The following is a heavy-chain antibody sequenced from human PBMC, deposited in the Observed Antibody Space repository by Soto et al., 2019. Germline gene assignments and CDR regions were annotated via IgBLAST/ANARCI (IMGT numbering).Heavy chain of an antibody. CDR2: IWYDGSKQ. CDR3: ATEDFWTGKIRDESCIVV. J-gene: IGHJ6*01. D-gene: IGHD3-3*01. V-gene: IGHV3-33*01. Sequence: QVQLVESGGGVVQPGRSLRLSCEGSGFTFRNHGIHWVRQAPGKGLEWVAIIWYDGSKQLYADSVKGRFTISRDNSKNTAYLQMNRLRVEVTALYYCATEDFWTGKIRDESCIVVWGLGLTVPVSS. CDR1: GFTFRNHG.